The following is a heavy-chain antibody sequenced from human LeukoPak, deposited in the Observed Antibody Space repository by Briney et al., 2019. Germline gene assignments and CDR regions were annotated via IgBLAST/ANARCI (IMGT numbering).Heavy chain of an antibody. Sequence: GESLKISCRGSGYSFATYWTGWVRQMPGKGLEWMGIIYHGDSDSRYSPSFQGLVTMPVDKSISTAYLQWSSLKASDTAMYYCARRQGCSNTACAPDSWGQGTLVTVPP. D-gene: IGHD2-2*01. CDR3: ARRQGCSNTACAPDS. J-gene: IGHJ4*02. CDR2: IYHGDSDS. V-gene: IGHV5-51*01. CDR1: GYSFATYW.